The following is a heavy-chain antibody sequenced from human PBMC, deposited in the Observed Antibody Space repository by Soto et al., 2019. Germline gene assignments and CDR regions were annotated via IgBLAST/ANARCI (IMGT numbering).Heavy chain of an antibody. D-gene: IGHD3-3*01. V-gene: IGHV3-9*01. CDR1: GFTFDDYA. Sequence: EVQLVESGGGLVQPGRSLRLSCAASGFTFDDYALHWVRQAPGKALEWVSGISWNSGSIAYAESVKGRFTISRDNAKNSLYLQMDSLRAEDTALYYCGKGATARFLEYPDYWGQGTLVTVSS. J-gene: IGHJ4*02. CDR3: GKGATARFLEYPDY. CDR2: ISWNSGSI.